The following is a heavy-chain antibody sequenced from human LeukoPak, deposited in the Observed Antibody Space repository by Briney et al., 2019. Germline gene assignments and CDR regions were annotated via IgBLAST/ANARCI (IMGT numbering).Heavy chain of an antibody. Sequence: PSETLSLTCNVSGASISDYYWSWVRQSPEKGLEWIVSLLYRGSTHYNPSLRSRVAIPHDTSNNQCSLKLTSMTTTDTAVYYCARTGRRGYFDFWGRGALVTVSS. D-gene: IGHD1-14*01. CDR3: ARTGRRGYFDF. J-gene: IGHJ2*01. CDR2: LLYRGST. V-gene: IGHV4-59*01. CDR1: GASISDYY.